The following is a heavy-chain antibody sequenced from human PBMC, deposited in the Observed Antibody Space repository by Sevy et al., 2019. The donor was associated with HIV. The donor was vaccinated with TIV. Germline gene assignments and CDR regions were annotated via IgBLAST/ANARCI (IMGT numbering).Heavy chain of an antibody. J-gene: IGHJ4*02. Sequence: GGSLRLSCAASGFTFDDYAMHWVRQAPGKGLEWVSLISWDGGSTYYADSVKGRFTISRDNSKNYLYLQMNSLRAEDTALYYCAKDPDRYSYGPAFDYWGQGTLVTVSS. D-gene: IGHD5-18*01. V-gene: IGHV3-43D*03. CDR3: AKDPDRYSYGPAFDY. CDR1: GFTFDDYA. CDR2: ISWDGGST.